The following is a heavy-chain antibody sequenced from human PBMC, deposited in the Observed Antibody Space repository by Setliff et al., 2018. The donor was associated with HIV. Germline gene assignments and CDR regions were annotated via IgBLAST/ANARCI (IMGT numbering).Heavy chain of an antibody. Sequence: SVKVSCKASGYTFIDYYMHWVRQAPGQGLEWMGRIIPMFGTTNYAQKFQGRVTITADKSTTTAYMELRSLKSDDTAIYFCASGMRWDTAMGDAFDIWGQGTMVTVS. D-gene: IGHD5-18*01. V-gene: IGHV1-69*06. CDR2: IIPMFGTT. J-gene: IGHJ3*02. CDR1: GYTFIDYY. CDR3: ASGMRWDTAMGDAFDI.